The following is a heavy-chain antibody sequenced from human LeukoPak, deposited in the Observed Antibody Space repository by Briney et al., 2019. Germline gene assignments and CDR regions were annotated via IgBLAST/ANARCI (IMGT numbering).Heavy chain of an antibody. Sequence: GVSLQFSSKGSGYGSTSYWIGWVRPTPRKGLGWMGIIYLGDSDTTYSPSFQGQVTISADKSMSTAYLQRSSLKASDTAMYYCARLVDGSGSYSGFYRMDVWGKGTTVTVSS. V-gene: IGHV5-51*01. CDR1: GYGSTSYW. D-gene: IGHD3-10*01. CDR3: ARLVDGSGSYSGFYRMDV. J-gene: IGHJ6*04. CDR2: IYLGDSDT.